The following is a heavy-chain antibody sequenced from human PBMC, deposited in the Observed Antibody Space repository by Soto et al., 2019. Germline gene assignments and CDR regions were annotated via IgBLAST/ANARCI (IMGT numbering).Heavy chain of an antibody. V-gene: IGHV1-69*06. J-gene: IGHJ3*02. CDR2: IIPMIGAT. Sequence: QVQLVQSGSEVKKPGSSVKVSCKASGGTFSDFTLSWLRQAPGRGLEWMGGIIPMIGATNNAQKLKGRLTMTADKSTGTVYMGLNSLRSDDTAVYYCARYWSAGTLYGAFDIWGQGTEVTVSP. CDR3: ARYWSAGTLYGAFDI. CDR1: GGTFSDFT. D-gene: IGHD2-15*01.